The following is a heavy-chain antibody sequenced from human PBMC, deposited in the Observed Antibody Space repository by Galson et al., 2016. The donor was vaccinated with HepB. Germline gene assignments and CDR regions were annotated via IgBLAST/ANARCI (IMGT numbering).Heavy chain of an antibody. CDR1: GFKFREYV. CDR3: VKDISEHINNFHFGFDV. CDR2: VSWNSASI. V-gene: IGHV3-9*01. D-gene: IGHD5-24*01. Sequence: SLRLSCAASGFKFREYVMHWVRQAPGKGLEWVSSVSWNSASIGYADSVKGRFTISRDNAQNALYLQMNSLRAEDTALSYCVKDISEHINNFHFGFDVWGQGTTVTVSS. J-gene: IGHJ6*02.